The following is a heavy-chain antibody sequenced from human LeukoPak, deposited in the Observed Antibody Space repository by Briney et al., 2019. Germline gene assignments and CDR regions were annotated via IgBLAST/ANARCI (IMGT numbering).Heavy chain of an antibody. CDR1: GFNFITAA. J-gene: IGHJ3*01. Sequence: GGSLRLSCASSGFNFITAAMTWVREAPGKGLEWVSLIGSSGGSTYYADSVKGRFTISRDNSNHTLSLQMNSLRVEDTAIYYCVKDIQLSTWGLGTMVTVSS. V-gene: IGHV3-23*01. CDR3: VKDIQLST. D-gene: IGHD5-24*01. CDR2: IGSSGGST.